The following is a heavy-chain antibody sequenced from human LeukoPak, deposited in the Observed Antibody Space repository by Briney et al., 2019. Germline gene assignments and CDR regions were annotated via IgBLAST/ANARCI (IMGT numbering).Heavy chain of an antibody. CDR2: ISGDGSGT. V-gene: IGHV3-74*01. CDR3: ARYSSSSGGPSYYLDY. CDR1: GFTLRNYW. D-gene: IGHD6-6*01. Sequence: GSLRLSCAASGFTLRNYWMHWVRQVPGRGLVWVSRISGDGSGTNYADSVKGRFTISRDNAKNTVYLQINNLRAQDTAVYFCARYSSSSGGPSYYLDYWGQGTLVTVSS. J-gene: IGHJ4*02.